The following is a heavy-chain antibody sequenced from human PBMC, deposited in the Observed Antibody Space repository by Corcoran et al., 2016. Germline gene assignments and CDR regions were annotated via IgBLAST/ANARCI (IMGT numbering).Heavy chain of an antibody. CDR3: ARHKGYSSSWNWFDP. Sequence: QLQLQESGPGLVKPSETLSLTCTVSGGSISSSSYYWGWIRQPPGKGLEWIGSIYYSGSTYYNPSLKSRVTISVDTSKNQFSLKLSPVTAADTAVYYCARHKGYSSSWNWFDPWGQGTLVTVSS. CDR2: IYYSGST. J-gene: IGHJ5*02. D-gene: IGHD6-13*01. CDR1: GGSISSSSYY. V-gene: IGHV4-39*01.